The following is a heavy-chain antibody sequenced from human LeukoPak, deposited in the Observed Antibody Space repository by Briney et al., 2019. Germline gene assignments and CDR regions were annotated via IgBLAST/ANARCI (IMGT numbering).Heavy chain of an antibody. V-gene: IGHV2-70*01. CDR1: GFSLRTSGMC. D-gene: IGHD3-10*01. CDR2: IDWDDDK. J-gene: IGHJ4*02. CDR3: ARMDYYGSGSYFTY. Sequence: SGPPLVKPTQTFTLTCTFSGFSLRTSGMCVSWIRQPPGKALEWLALIDWDDDKYYSTSLNPSLTISKDTSKTQVVHTMTHMDPVTTATYYCARMDYYGSGSYFTYWGQGTLVTVSS.